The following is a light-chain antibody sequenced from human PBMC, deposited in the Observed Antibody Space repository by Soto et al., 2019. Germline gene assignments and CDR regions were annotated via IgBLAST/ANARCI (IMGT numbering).Light chain of an antibody. CDR3: QQYYSYPPN. CDR2: AAS. V-gene: IGKV1-8*01. J-gene: IGKJ5*01. Sequence: AIRMTQSPSSFSASTGDRFTITCRASQGISSYLAWYQQKPGKAPKLLIYAASTLQSGVPSRFSGSGSGTDFTLTISCLQSEDFATYYCQQYYSYPPNFGQGTRLEIK. CDR1: QGISSY.